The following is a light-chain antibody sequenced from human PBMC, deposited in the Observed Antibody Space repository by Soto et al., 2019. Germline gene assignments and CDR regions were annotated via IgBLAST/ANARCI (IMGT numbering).Light chain of an antibody. V-gene: IGLV1-40*01. CDR1: SSNIGAGYD. Sequence: QSVLTQPPSVSGAPGQRVTISCTGSSSNIGAGYDVHWYQQLPGTAPKLLIYGNSNRPSGVPDRFSGSKSGTSASLAITGLQAEDEADYYFQSYDSSWGEVFGTGTKLTV. CDR3: QSYDSSWGEV. CDR2: GNS. J-gene: IGLJ1*01.